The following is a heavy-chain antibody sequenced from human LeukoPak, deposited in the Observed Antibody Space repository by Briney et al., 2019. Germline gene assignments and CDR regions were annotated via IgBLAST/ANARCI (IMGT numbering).Heavy chain of an antibody. V-gene: IGHV3-23*01. CDR2: ISGSGGST. Sequence: TGRSLRLSCAASGFTFSSYAMSWVRQAPGKGLEWVSAISGSGGSTYYADSVKGRFTISRDNSKSTLYLQMNSLRAEDTAVYYCAKVSDDILTGYLMDGYFDYWGQGTLVTVSS. J-gene: IGHJ4*02. CDR1: GFTFSSYA. CDR3: AKVSDDILTGYLMDGYFDY. D-gene: IGHD3-9*01.